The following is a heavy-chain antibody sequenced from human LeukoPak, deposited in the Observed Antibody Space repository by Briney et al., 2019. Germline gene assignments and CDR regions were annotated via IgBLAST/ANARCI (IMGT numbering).Heavy chain of an antibody. D-gene: IGHD6-19*01. CDR3: ARGIAVAGTYYYGMDV. J-gene: IGHJ6*02. CDR1: GGSISSYY. V-gene: IGHV4-59*01. CDR2: IYYSGST. Sequence: SETRSLTCTVSGGSISSYYWSWIRQPPGKGLEWIGYIYYSGSTNYNPSLKSRVTISVDTSKNQFSLKLSSVTAADTAVYYCARGIAVAGTYYYGMDVWGQGTTVTVSS.